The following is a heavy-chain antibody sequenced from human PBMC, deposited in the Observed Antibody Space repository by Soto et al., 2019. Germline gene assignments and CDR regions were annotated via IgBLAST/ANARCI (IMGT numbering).Heavy chain of an antibody. CDR2: IIPIFGTA. Sequence: QVQLVQSGAEVKKPGSSVKVSCKASGGTFSSYAISWVRQAPGQGLEWMGGIIPIFGTANYAQKFQGRVTITXXDXTXSAYMGLGSLSSEDPDVYYRARVSCYDLGYCYAMDVWGQGTTVTVSS. D-gene: IGHD5-12*01. CDR1: GGTFSSYA. J-gene: IGHJ6*02. CDR3: ARVSCYDLGYCYAMDV. V-gene: IGHV1-69*05.